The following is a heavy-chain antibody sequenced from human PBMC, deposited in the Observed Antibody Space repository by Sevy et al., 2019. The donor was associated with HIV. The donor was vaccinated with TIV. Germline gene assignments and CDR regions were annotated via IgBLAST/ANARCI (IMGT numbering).Heavy chain of an antibody. CDR3: AKGDTSFYGMDV. D-gene: IGHD5-18*01. CDR1: GFTFNFYA. Sequence: GGSLRLSCAASGFTFNFYAMTWVRQAPGKGLEWVSAISGSGGSTYYTDSVKGRFTISRDNSKTTLYLQMNSLRAEDTAVYYCAKGDTSFYGMDVWGQGTTVTVSS. CDR2: ISGSGGST. V-gene: IGHV3-23*01. J-gene: IGHJ6*02.